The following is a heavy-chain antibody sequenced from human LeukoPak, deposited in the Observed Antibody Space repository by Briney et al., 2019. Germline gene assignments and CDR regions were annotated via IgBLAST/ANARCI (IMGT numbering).Heavy chain of an antibody. CDR1: GGSISSYY. Sequence: SETLSLTCTVSGGSISSYYWSWIRQPPGKGLEWIGYIYYSGSTNYNPSLKSRVTISVDASKNQFSLKLSSVTAADTAVYYCAREVYDSSGGDYFDYWGQGTLVTVSS. J-gene: IGHJ4*02. V-gene: IGHV4-59*12. CDR2: IYYSGST. CDR3: AREVYDSSGGDYFDY. D-gene: IGHD3-22*01.